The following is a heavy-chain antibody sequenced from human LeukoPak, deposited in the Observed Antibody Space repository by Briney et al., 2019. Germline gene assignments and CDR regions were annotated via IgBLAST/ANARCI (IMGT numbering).Heavy chain of an antibody. V-gene: IGHV3-30*02. CDR2: IQYDGSKK. CDR1: RFTFSSYS. Sequence: GGSLRLSCAASRFTFSSYSMHWVRQAPGKGLQWVAFIQYDGSKKYYVDSVKGRFTISRDNSKNTLYLQMNSLRAEDTAVYYCARGGSYLSAFDIWGQGTMVTVSS. D-gene: IGHD1-26*01. CDR3: ARGGSYLSAFDI. J-gene: IGHJ3*02.